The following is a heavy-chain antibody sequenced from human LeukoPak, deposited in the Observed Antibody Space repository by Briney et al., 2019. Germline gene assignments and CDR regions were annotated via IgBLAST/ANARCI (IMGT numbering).Heavy chain of an antibody. D-gene: IGHD2-2*01. V-gene: IGHV1-2*02. CDR1: GYTFTSYH. Sequence: ASVKVTCKASGYTFTSYHMHWVRQAPGQGLEWMGWINPNSGGTNYAQKFQGRVTMTRDTSISTAYMELSRLRSDDTAVYYCAVVPPGGYYYYYMDVWGKGTTVTVSS. J-gene: IGHJ6*03. CDR3: AVVPPGGYYYYYMDV. CDR2: INPNSGGT.